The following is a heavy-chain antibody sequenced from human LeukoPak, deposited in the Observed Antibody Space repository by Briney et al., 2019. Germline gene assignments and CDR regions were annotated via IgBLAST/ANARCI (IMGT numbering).Heavy chain of an antibody. CDR1: GYTFTGYY. J-gene: IGHJ3*02. V-gene: IGHV1-2*04. CDR3: ARAHYYGSGSYHPRGAFDI. Sequence: RAASVKVSCKASGYTFTGYYMHWVRQAPGQGLEWMGWINPNSGGTNYAQKFQGWVTMTRDTSISTAYMELSRLRSDDTAVYYCARAHYYGSGSYHPRGAFDIWGQGTMVTVSS. D-gene: IGHD3-10*01. CDR2: INPNSGGT.